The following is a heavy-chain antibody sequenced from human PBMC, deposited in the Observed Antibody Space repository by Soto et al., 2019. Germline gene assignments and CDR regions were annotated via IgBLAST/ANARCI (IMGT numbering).Heavy chain of an antibody. J-gene: IGHJ5*02. CDR3: ARSERFTYGSGRDNWFDP. D-gene: IGHD3-10*01. Sequence: SETLSLTCAVYGGSFSGYYWSWIRQPPGKGLEWIGEINHSGSTNYNPSLKSRVTISVDTSKNQFSLKLSSVTAADTAVYYCARSERFTYGSGRDNWFDPWGQGTLVTVSS. V-gene: IGHV4-34*01. CDR1: GGSFSGYY. CDR2: INHSGST.